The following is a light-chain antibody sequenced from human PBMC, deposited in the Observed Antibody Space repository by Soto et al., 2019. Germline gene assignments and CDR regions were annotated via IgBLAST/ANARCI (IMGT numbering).Light chain of an antibody. CDR1: QGISSY. J-gene: IGKJ3*01. CDR2: GAS. CDR3: QQLNNYPRT. V-gene: IGKV1-9*01. Sequence: IQLIQPPSSLSASVGDWVTVTCRASQGISSYLAWNQQKPGKAPELLIYGASTLQSGVSAKFSGSGSGTDFTLTISSLQPEYFATYYCQQLNNYPRTFGAGTEVDI.